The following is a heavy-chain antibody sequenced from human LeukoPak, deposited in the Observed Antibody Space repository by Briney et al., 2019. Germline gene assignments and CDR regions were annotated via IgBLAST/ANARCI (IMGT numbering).Heavy chain of an antibody. CDR3: ARWGVGATAGGLDY. Sequence: GGSLRLSCAASGFTFSMHALHWVRQAPSKGPECLAVISHDATDKYYADSVKGRFTISRDNSKNTLYLQMNSLGAEDTAVYYCARWGVGATAGGLDYWGQGTQVIVSS. D-gene: IGHD1-26*01. CDR2: ISHDATDK. CDR1: GFTFSMHA. V-gene: IGHV3-30*04. J-gene: IGHJ4*02.